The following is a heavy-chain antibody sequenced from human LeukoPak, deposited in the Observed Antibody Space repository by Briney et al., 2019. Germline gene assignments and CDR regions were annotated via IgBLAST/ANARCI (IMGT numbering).Heavy chain of an antibody. J-gene: IGHJ4*02. CDR3: ARDSSSGYGGYFDY. V-gene: IGHV3-53*01. Sequence: PSETLSLTCAVYGGSFSGYYWSWVRQAPGKGLEWVSVIYSGGSTYYADSVKGRFTISRDNSKNTLYLQMNSLRAEDTAVYYCARDSSSGYGGYFDYWGQGTLVTVSS. CDR1: GGSFSGYY. CDR2: IYSGGST. D-gene: IGHD3-22*01.